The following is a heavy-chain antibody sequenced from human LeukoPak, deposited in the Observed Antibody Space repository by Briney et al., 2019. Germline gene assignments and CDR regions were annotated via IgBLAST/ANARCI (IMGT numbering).Heavy chain of an antibody. V-gene: IGHV2-5*01. CDR1: GFSLSTSGVG. Sequence: GSGPTLVKPTQTLTLTCTFSGFSLSTSGVGVGWIRQPPGKALEWLALIYWNDDKRYSPSLKSRLTITKDTSKNQVVLTMTNMDPVDTATYYCAHSRIQLWLGVPRFDNWFDPWGQGTLVTVSS. CDR3: AHSRIQLWLGVPRFDNWFDP. CDR2: IYWNDDK. D-gene: IGHD5-18*01. J-gene: IGHJ5*02.